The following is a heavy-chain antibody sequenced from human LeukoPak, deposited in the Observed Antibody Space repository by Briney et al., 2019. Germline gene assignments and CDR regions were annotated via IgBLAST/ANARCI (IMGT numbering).Heavy chain of an antibody. V-gene: IGHV6-1*01. CDR2: TYYRSKWYN. D-gene: IGHD6-19*01. CDR3: ASPIAVAGRGDAFDI. J-gene: IGHJ3*02. CDR1: GDSVSSNSAA. Sequence: SQTLSLTFAISGDSVSSNSAAWNWIRQSPSRGLEWLGRTYYRSKWYNDYAVSVKSRITINPDTSKNQFSLQLNSVTPEDTAVYYFASPIAVAGRGDAFDIWGQGTMVPLSS.